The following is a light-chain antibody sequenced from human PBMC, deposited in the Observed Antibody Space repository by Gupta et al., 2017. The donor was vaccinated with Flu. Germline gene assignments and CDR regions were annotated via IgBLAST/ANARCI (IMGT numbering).Light chain of an antibody. CDR1: SSNLGAGYD. V-gene: IGLV1-40*01. CDR2: GNN. Sequence: QSGLTQPPSVSGAPGQRLTIPCTGSSSNLGAGYDVNWYQQLPGTAPKLLLYGNNHRPSGVPDRFSGSKSGTSASLAITGLQADDEADYYCQSYDSSLSGSVFGGGTKLTVL. CDR3: QSYDSSLSGSV. J-gene: IGLJ3*02.